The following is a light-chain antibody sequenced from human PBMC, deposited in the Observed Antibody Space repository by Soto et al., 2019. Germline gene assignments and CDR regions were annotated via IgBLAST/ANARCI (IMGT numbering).Light chain of an antibody. CDR1: QSVDSN. J-gene: IGKJ4*01. CDR2: GAS. CDR3: QQYENWPLT. Sequence: EIVMTQSPATLSVSPGKRATLSCRASQSVDSNLAWYQQKPGRAPRLLIFGASTRATGIPARFSGSGSGTDFPLTISSLQSEDFGVYFCQQYENWPLTFGGGTKLEIK. V-gene: IGKV3D-15*01.